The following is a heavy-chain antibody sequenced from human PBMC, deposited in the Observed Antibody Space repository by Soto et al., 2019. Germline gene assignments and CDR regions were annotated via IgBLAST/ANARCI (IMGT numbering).Heavy chain of an antibody. Sequence: QPGGSLRLSCASSEFSFRSYGVHWVRQAPGKGLEGVEVISYDGSNKYYADSVKGRYTIARDNSKNSLYLETDSLRAEDMAVYYCAKDWRVITMIVPDAFDNSGQGTMVTFSS. J-gene: IGHJ3*02. V-gene: IGHV3-30*18. CDR2: ISYDGSNK. D-gene: IGHD3-22*01. CDR1: EFSFRSYG. CDR3: AKDWRVITMIVPDAFDN.